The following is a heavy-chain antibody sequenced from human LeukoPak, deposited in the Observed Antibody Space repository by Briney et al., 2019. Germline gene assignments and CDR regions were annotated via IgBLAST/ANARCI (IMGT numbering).Heavy chain of an antibody. CDR1: GFTFSNYG. CDR2: ISYDGSDK. J-gene: IGHJ6*02. V-gene: IGHV3-30*18. Sequence: GRSLRLSCAASGFTFSNYGMHWVRQAPGKGLEWVAVISYDGSDKYYAGSVKGRFTISKDNSKNTLYLQMNSLRAVDTAVYCCAKGGYCSTTSCTPWGMDVWGQGTTVTVSS. CDR3: AKGGYCSTTSCTPWGMDV. D-gene: IGHD2-2*01.